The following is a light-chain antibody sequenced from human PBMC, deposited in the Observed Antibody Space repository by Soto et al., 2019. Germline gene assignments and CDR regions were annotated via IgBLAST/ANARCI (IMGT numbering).Light chain of an antibody. CDR1: SSNIGSNY. V-gene: IGLV1-47*02. CDR3: AAWDDSLSGYV. J-gene: IGLJ1*01. CDR2: SNN. Sequence: HSVLTQPPSASGTPGQRVTISCSGSSSNIGSNYVYWYQQLPGTAPKLLIYSNNQRPSGVPDRLSGSKSGTSASLAISGLRSEDEAEYYCAAWDDSLSGYVFGTGTKLTVL.